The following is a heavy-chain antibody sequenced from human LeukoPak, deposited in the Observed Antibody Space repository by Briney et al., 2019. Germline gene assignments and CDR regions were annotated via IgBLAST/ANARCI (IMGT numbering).Heavy chain of an antibody. CDR1: GFTFSGSA. Sequence: GGSLRLSCAASGFTFSGSAMHWVRQASGKGLEWIGRIRSRTHDYATAYPESVKGRFTISRDDLKNTAYPQMNSLKTEDTAVYYCTRLTIDYGDYMDGFDIWGQGTMVTVSS. CDR2: IRSRTHDYAT. CDR3: TRLTIDYGDYMDGFDI. D-gene: IGHD4-17*01. J-gene: IGHJ3*02. V-gene: IGHV3-73*01.